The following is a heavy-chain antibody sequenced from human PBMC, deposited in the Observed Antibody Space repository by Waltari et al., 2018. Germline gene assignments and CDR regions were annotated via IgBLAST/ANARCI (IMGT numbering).Heavy chain of an antibody. V-gene: IGHV4-39*01. J-gene: IGHJ3*01. CDR3: ATYIGASVGTAAFDV. CDR1: GVSITSKRHY. D-gene: IGHD5-12*01. Sequence: QLQLQESGPGLVKPSETLSLPCSVSGVSITSKRHYWGWIRQPPGQGLEWIATMSYSGATYSSPSLESRVTVSRDTPKNQLSLKLVSVTAADTAVYYCATYIGASVGTAAFDVWGQGTMVTVSS. CDR2: MSYSGAT.